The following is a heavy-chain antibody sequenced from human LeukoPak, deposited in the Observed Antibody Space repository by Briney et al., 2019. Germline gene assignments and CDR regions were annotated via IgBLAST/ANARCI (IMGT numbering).Heavy chain of an antibody. Sequence: GGSLRLSCGASGFTFTSYALSWVRQAPGKGLEWVSSISGSGGSTYYADSVKGRFTISRDNSKNTLYLQMNSLRAEDTAVYYCAKDLPNPGTSRHFQYWGQGTLVTVSS. J-gene: IGHJ1*01. D-gene: IGHD2-8*01. CDR1: GFTFTSYA. CDR2: ISGSGGST. V-gene: IGHV3-23*01. CDR3: AKDLPNPGTSRHFQY.